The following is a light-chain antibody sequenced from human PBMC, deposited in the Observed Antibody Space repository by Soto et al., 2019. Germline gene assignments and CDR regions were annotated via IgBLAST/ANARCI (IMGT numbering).Light chain of an antibody. V-gene: IGKV3-15*01. CDR2: GAS. J-gene: IGKJ5*01. CDR3: QQYNNWPIT. Sequence: EVVMTQPPATLSVSPGERATLSCRASHSVGSLLAWYQQKPGQAPRLLIYGASTRATGIPARFTGSGSGTEFTLTISSLQSEDFAVYYCQQYNNWPITFGPGTRLEIK. CDR1: HSVGSL.